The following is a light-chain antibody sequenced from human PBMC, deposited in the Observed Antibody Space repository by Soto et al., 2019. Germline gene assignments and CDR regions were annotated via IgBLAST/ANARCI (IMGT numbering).Light chain of an antibody. J-gene: IGKJ1*01. CDR2: AAS. CDR1: QSISSY. CDR3: QQYNNYWT. V-gene: IGKV1-39*01. Sequence: DIQMTQSPSSLSSALGDGCSIMFRASQSISSYLDWYQQKPGKAPKLLIYAASSLQSGVPSRFSGSGSGTDFTLTISSLQPDDFATYYCQQYNNYWTFGQGTKVDI.